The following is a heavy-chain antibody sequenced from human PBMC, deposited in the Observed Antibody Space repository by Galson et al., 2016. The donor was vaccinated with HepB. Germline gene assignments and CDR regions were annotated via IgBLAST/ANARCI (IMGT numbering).Heavy chain of an antibody. Sequence: SVKVSCKVSGYTLTELSMHWVRQAPGKGLERMGGFDPEDGETIYAQKFQGRVTTTEATSTDTAYMELSTLRSADTSVYYCATGSGWYKSWFDPWGQGTPVTVSS. D-gene: IGHD6-19*01. CDR2: FDPEDGET. V-gene: IGHV1-24*01. CDR1: GYTLTELS. J-gene: IGHJ5*02. CDR3: ATGSGWYKSWFDP.